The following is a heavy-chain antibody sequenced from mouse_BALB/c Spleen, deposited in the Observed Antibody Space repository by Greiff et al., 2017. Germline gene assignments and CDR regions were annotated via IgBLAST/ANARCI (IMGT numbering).Heavy chain of an antibody. CDR2: IYPGDGDT. V-gene: IGHV1-80*01. Sequence: QVQLKQSGAELVRPGSSVKISCKASGYAFSSYWMNWVKQRPGQGLEWIGQIYPGDGDTNYNGKFKGKATLTAVKSSSTAYMQLSSLTSEDSAVYFCARSKYGNYPFAYWGQGTLVTVSA. J-gene: IGHJ3*01. CDR1: GYAFSSYW. CDR3: ARSKYGNYPFAY. D-gene: IGHD2-10*02.